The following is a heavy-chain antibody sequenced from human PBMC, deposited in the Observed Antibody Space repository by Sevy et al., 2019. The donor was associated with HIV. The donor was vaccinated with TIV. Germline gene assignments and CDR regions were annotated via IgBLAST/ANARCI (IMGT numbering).Heavy chain of an antibody. Sequence: ASVKVSCKASGGTFSNYALSWVRQAPGQGLEWMGGIIPIFGTTNFAQTFQGRVTITADESTSTAYMALSSLRSADTAVYYCARTPLVRIPGATDLYFDNWGQGTLVTVSS. CDR2: IIPIFGTT. D-gene: IGHD2-2*01. V-gene: IGHV1-69*13. CDR3: ARTPLVRIPGATDLYFDN. CDR1: GGTFSNYA. J-gene: IGHJ4*02.